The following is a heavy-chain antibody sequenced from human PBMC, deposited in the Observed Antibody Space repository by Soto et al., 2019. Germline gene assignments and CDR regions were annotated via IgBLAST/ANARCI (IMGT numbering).Heavy chain of an antibody. V-gene: IGHV3-23*01. CDR1: GFTFSSYA. J-gene: IGHJ6*02. D-gene: IGHD3-3*02. CDR2: ITYDGSNT. Sequence: GGSLRLSCAASGFTFSSYAMSWVRQAPEKGLEWVSVITYDGSNTYYADSVKGRFTISRDNSKNTLYLQMNSLRAEDTAVYYCAKDTAAFLEYYGMDVWGQGTTVTVSS. CDR3: AKDTAAFLEYYGMDV.